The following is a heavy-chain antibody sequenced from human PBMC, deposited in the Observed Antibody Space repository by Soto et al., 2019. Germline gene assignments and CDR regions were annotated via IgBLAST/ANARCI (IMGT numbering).Heavy chain of an antibody. Sequence: QVQLQESGPGLVKASQTLSLTCTVSGGSINSGGSFWTWIRQRPGKGLEWIGYFYYSGNTYYNPSLNSRVMISADTAKNQFSLKLTSVTATDTAVYYCARYREDAWWGRNSGFFDYWGQGTGVTVYS. CDR3: ARYREDAWWGRNSGFFDY. J-gene: IGHJ4*02. CDR1: GGSINSGGSF. CDR2: FYYSGNT. V-gene: IGHV4-31*03. D-gene: IGHD2-21*02.